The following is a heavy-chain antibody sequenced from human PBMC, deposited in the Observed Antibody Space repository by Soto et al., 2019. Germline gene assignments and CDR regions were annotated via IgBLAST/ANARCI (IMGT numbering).Heavy chain of an antibody. Sequence: GGSLRLSCAASGFPFSSYAMSWVRQAPGKGLEWVSAISGSGGSTYYADSVKGRFTISRDNSKNTLYLQMNSLRAEDTAVYYCAKDQLPPYYYDSSGYYYFGYWGQGTLVTVSS. D-gene: IGHD3-22*01. CDR3: AKDQLPPYYYDSSGYYYFGY. J-gene: IGHJ4*02. CDR2: ISGSGGST. V-gene: IGHV3-23*01. CDR1: GFPFSSYA.